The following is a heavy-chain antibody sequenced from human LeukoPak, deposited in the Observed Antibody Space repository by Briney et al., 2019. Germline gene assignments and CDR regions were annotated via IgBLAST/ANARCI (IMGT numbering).Heavy chain of an antibody. V-gene: IGHV4-4*02. Sequence: PSGTLSLTCAVSGGSISSSNWWSWVRQPPGKGLEWIGEIYHSGSTNYNPSLKGRVTISVDKSKNQFSLKLSSVTAADTAVYYCARAPAVAGTSYYFDYWGQGTLVTVSS. CDR1: GGSISSSNW. CDR2: IYHSGST. CDR3: ARAPAVAGTSYYFDY. J-gene: IGHJ4*02. D-gene: IGHD6-19*01.